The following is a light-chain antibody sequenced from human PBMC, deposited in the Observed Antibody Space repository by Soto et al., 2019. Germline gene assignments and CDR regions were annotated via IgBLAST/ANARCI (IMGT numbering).Light chain of an antibody. CDR2: DAS. Sequence: VLRKSLDTVALCHREKTTLSCRASQSVRNSLLAWYQQKPGQPPRLLIYDASTRATATPERFSGSGSGTDFTLIISRLEPYDFAAYYWHQYGSTVQTFGQGTKVDIK. V-gene: IGKV3-20*01. CDR3: HQYGSTVQT. J-gene: IGKJ1*01. CDR1: QSVRNSL.